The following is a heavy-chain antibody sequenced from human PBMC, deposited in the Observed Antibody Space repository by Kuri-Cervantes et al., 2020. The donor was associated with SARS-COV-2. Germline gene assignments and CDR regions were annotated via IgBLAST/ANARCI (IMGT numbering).Heavy chain of an antibody. Sequence: GESLKISCAASGFTFSHFGMFWVRQAPGKGLEWVAFIRYDGNYKTYADAVKGRFTISRDNSKNTLYLQMDNLRAEDRAVYYCAKDPIAAAGNDYSYMDVWGTGTTVTVSS. J-gene: IGHJ6*03. CDR1: GFTFSHFG. D-gene: IGHD6-13*01. CDR3: AKDPIAAAGNDYSYMDV. CDR2: IRYDGNYK. V-gene: IGHV3-30*02.